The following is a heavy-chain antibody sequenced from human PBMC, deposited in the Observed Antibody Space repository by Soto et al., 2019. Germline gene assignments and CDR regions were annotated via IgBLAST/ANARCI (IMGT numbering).Heavy chain of an antibody. D-gene: IGHD4-17*01. Sequence: EVPLLEAGGGLVQPGGSLRLSCAASGFSFRDYGMSWVRQAPGKGLEWLSAIIGIGDKAYYADSVRGRFTISRDNSKNTLYLQLNDLGAEATAIYYCAKDYDYGDSLPFDYWGQGTLVTVSS. V-gene: IGHV3-23*01. J-gene: IGHJ4*02. CDR2: IIGIGDKA. CDR1: GFSFRDYG. CDR3: AKDYDYGDSLPFDY.